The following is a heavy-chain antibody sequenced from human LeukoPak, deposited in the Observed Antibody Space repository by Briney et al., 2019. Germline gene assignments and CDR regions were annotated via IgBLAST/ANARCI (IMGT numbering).Heavy chain of an antibody. CDR2: ISSNSRTI. V-gene: IGHV3-48*01. J-gene: IGHJ4*02. CDR1: EFIFSNYG. CDR3: ARGGYSRPDY. Sequence: GGSLRLSCAASEFIFSNYGMNWVRQAPGKRLEWVSYISSNSRTINYADSVRGRFTISRDNGKNSLYLQMNSLRVEDTAVYYCARGGYSRPDYWGQGTLVTVSS. D-gene: IGHD4-11*01.